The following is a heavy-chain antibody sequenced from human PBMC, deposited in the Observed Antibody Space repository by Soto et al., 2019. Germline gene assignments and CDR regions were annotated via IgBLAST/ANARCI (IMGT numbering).Heavy chain of an antibody. Sequence: PSQTLSLTCAISGDSASSNSAAWNWLRQSPSRGLEWLGRTYYRSKWYNDYAVSVKSRITINPDTSKNQLSLQLNSVTPEDTAVYYCARWAHDEEHFDVWGQGTMVTVSS. CDR2: TYYRSKWYN. CDR1: GDSASSNSAA. D-gene: IGHD3-3*01. V-gene: IGHV6-1*01. J-gene: IGHJ3*01. CDR3: ARWAHDEEHFDV.